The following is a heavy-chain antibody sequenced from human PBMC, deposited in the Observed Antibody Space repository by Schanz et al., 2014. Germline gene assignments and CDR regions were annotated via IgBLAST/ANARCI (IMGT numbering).Heavy chain of an antibody. J-gene: IGHJ3*02. Sequence: EVQLLESGGGLVQPGGSLRLSCLASGFAFSSYGMNWLRQAPGKGLEWVSFVHPGGSTYYPDSVKGRFTISRDSSKNTLYLQMNSLRAEDTAVYYCAKGRFGELSAFDIWGQGTMVTVSS. V-gene: IGHV3-23*03. CDR2: FVHPGGST. CDR3: AKGRFGELSAFDI. D-gene: IGHD3-10*01. CDR1: GFAFSSYG.